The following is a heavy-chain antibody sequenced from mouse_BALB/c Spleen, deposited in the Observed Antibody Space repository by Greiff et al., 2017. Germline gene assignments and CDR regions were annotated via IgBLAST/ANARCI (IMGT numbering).Heavy chain of an antibody. CDR1: GYSITSGYY. V-gene: IGHV3-6*02. CDR2: ISYDGSN. CDR3: ANKAWFAY. Sequence: ESGPGLVKPSQSLSLTCSATGYSITSGYYWNWIRQFPGNKLEWMGYISYDGSNNYNPSPKSRISITRDTSKNQFFLKLNSVTTEDTATYCCANKAWFAYWGQGTLVTVSA. J-gene: IGHJ3*01.